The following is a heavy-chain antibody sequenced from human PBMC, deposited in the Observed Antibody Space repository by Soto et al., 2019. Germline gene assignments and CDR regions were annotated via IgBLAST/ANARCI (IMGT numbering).Heavy chain of an antibody. V-gene: IGHV5-51*01. CDR1: GYSFTSYW. CDR3: ARQGDIVVVPAAIRYYYGMDV. D-gene: IGHD2-2*02. CDR2: IYPGDSDT. J-gene: IGHJ6*02. Sequence: PGESLKISCKGSGYSFTSYWIGWVRQMPGKGLEWMGIIYPGDSDTRYSPSFQGQVTSSADKSISTAYLQWSSLKASDTAMYYCARQGDIVVVPAAIRYYYGMDVWGQGTTVTVSS.